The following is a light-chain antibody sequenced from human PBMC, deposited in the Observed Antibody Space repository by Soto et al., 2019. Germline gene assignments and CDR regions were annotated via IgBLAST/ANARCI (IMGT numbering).Light chain of an antibody. CDR2: GAS. Sequence: EIVMTQSPATLSVSPGERATLSCASQSVSSNLAWYQQKPGQAPRLLIYGASTRATGIPARFSGSGSGTEFTLTISSLQSEDFAVYYCQQYNNWPPRDTFGQGTKLEIK. J-gene: IGKJ2*01. CDR1: QSVSSN. CDR3: QQYNNWPPRDT. V-gene: IGKV3-15*01.